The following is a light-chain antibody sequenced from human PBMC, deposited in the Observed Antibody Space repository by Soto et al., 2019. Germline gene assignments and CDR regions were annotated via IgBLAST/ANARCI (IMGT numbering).Light chain of an antibody. CDR1: SSDVGGYTY. J-gene: IGLJ2*01. CDR3: SSYTRTRVI. Sequence: QSVLTQPASVSGSPGQSITISCTGTSSDVGGYTYVSWYQQHPGKAPKLMIYEVSNRPSGVSNRFSGSKSGNTASLTISGLQAEDEADYYCSSYTRTRVIFGGGTKLTVL. V-gene: IGLV2-14*01. CDR2: EVS.